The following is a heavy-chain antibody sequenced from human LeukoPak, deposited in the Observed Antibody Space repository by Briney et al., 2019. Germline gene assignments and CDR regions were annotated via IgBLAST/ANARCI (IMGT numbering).Heavy chain of an antibody. CDR3: AKDMVAAAGNAPTV. J-gene: IGHJ4*02. D-gene: IGHD6-13*01. CDR2: ISWNSGSI. V-gene: IGHV3-9*01. Sequence: GGSLRLSCAASGFTFDDYAMHWVRQAPGEGLEWVSGISWNSGSIGYADSVKGRFTISRDNAKNSLYLQMNRLRAEDTALYYCAKDMVAAAGNAPTVWGQGTLVTASS. CDR1: GFTFDDYA.